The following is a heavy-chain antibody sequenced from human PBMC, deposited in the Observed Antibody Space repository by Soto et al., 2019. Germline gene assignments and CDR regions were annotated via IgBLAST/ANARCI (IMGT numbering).Heavy chain of an antibody. J-gene: IGHJ6*03. CDR2: IYSGGST. CDR3: ARGQYYDFWSGPRPYYYYYYMEV. CDR1: GFTVSSNY. V-gene: IGHV3-66*01. D-gene: IGHD3-3*01. Sequence: GGSLRLSCAASGFTVSSNYMSWVRQAPGKGLEWVSVIYSGGSTYYADSVKGRFTISRDNSKNTLYLQMNSLRAEDTAVYYCARGQYYDFWSGPRPYYYYYYMEVWGKGTTVTVSS.